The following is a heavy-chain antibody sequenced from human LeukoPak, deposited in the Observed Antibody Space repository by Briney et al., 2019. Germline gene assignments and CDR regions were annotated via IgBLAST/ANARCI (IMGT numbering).Heavy chain of an antibody. Sequence: GASVKVSCKASGYTFASYGISWVRQAPGQGLEWTGWISAYNGNTNYAQKLQGRVTMTTDTSTSTAYMELRSLRSDDTAVYYCARAVTGTTGAYYYYYMDVWGKGTTVTVSS. CDR1: GYTFASYG. J-gene: IGHJ6*03. CDR3: ARAVTGTTGAYYYYYMDV. D-gene: IGHD1-20*01. V-gene: IGHV1-18*01. CDR2: ISAYNGNT.